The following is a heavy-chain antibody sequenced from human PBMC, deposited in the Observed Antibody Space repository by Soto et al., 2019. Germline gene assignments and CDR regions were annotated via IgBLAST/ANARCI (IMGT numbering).Heavy chain of an antibody. V-gene: IGHV4-59*01. CDR1: GGSISSYY. CDR3: ARDVLPHE. D-gene: IGHD3-10*02. J-gene: IGHJ4*02. CDR2: IYYSGST. Sequence: LSLTCTVSGGSISSYYWSWIRQPPGKGLEWIGYIYYSGSTNYNPSLKSRVTISVDTSKNQFSLKLSSVTAADTAVYYCARDVLPHEWGQGTLVTGSS.